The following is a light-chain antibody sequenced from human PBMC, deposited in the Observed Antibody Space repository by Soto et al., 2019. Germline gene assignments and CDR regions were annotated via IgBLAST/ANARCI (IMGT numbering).Light chain of an antibody. CDR2: KAS. V-gene: IGKV1-5*03. CDR1: QTISSW. J-gene: IGKJ4*01. CDR3: QQYGVSPAT. Sequence: DIQMTQSPSTLSGSVGDRVTITCRASQTISSWLAWYQQKPGKAPKLLIYKASTLKSGVPSRFSGSGSGTDFTLTITRLEPEDFAVYFCQQYGVSPATFGGGTKVDIK.